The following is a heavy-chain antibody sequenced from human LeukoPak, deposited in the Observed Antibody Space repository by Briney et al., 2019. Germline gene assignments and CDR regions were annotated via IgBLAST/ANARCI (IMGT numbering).Heavy chain of an antibody. D-gene: IGHD1-26*01. J-gene: IGHJ4*02. CDR1: GGSVSSGSYY. V-gene: IGHV4-61*01. CDR3: ARFSGSYLGDYFDY. CDR2: IYYSGST. Sequence: SETLSLTCTVSGGSVSSGSYYWSWIRQPPGKGLEWIGYIYYSGSTNYSPSLKSRVTISVDTSKNQFSLKLSSVTAADTAVYYCARFSGSYLGDYFDYWGQGTLVTVSS.